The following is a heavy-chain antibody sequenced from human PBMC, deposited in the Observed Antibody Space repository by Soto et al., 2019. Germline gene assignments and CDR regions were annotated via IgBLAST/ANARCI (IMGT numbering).Heavy chain of an antibody. CDR2: IIPIFGTA. D-gene: IGHD2-15*01. CDR1: GGTFSSYA. V-gene: IGHV1-69*12. Sequence: QVQLVQSGAEVKKPGSSVKVSCKASGGTFSSYAISWVRQAPGQGLEWMGGIIPIFGTANYAQKFQGRVTITADESTSTAYMELSILRFEDTAVSYCARDRGADYCSGGRCYSWLDPWGQGNLVTDSS. J-gene: IGHJ5*02. CDR3: ARDRGADYCSGGRCYSWLDP.